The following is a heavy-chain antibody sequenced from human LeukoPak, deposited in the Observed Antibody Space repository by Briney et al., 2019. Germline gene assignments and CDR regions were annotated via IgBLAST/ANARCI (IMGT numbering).Heavy chain of an antibody. J-gene: IGHJ4*02. CDR1: GFTFSSYE. V-gene: IGHV3-48*03. CDR3: AAPDPPAVAGFDY. CDR2: ISSSGSTI. Sequence: GGSLRLSCAASGFTFSSYEMNWVRQAPGKGLEWVSYISSSGSTIYYADSVKGRFTISRDNAKNSLYLQMNSLRVEDTAVYYCAAPDPPAVAGFDYWGQGTLVTVSS. D-gene: IGHD6-19*01.